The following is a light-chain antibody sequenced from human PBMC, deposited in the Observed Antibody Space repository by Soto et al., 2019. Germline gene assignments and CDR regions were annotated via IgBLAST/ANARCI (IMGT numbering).Light chain of an antibody. J-gene: IGKJ4*01. CDR3: QQYGSSPL. CDR1: QSVSSSY. Sequence: EIVLTQSTGTLSLSPGERATLSCRASQSVSSSYLAWYQQKPGQAPRLLIYGASSRATGIPDRFSGSGSGTDFTLTISRLEPEDFAVYYCQQYGSSPLFGRGTKVDIK. V-gene: IGKV3-20*01. CDR2: GAS.